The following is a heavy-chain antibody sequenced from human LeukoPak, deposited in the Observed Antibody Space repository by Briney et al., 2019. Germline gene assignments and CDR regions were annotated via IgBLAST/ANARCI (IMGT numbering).Heavy chain of an antibody. Sequence: ASVKVSCTASGYTFTSYDINWVRQATGQGLEWMGWMNPNSGNTGYAQKFQGRVTMTRNTSISTAYMELSSLRSEDTAVYYCARGRVITYYDFWSGPNYGMDVWGQGTTVTVSS. D-gene: IGHD3-3*01. V-gene: IGHV1-8*01. J-gene: IGHJ6*02. CDR2: MNPNSGNT. CDR1: GYTFTSYD. CDR3: ARGRVITYYDFWSGPNYGMDV.